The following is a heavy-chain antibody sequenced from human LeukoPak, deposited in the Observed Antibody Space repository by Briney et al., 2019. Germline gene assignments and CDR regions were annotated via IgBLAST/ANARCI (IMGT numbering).Heavy chain of an antibody. V-gene: IGHV3-30*04. CDR1: GFTFSSYA. CDR3: GRDLGGRSGY. J-gene: IGHJ4*02. CDR2: ISDDGSNK. D-gene: IGHD1-26*01. Sequence: GGSLRLSCAASGFTFSSYAMHWVRQAPGKGLEWAAVISDDGSNKYYADSVKGRFTISRDNSKNTLYLQMNSLRAEDTAVYYCGRDLGGRSGYWGQGTLVTVSS.